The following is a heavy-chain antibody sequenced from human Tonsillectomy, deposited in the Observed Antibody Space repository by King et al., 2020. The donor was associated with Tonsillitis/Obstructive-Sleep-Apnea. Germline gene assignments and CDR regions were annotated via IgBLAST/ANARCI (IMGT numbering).Heavy chain of an antibody. V-gene: IGHV3-33*01. J-gene: IGHJ4*02. CDR1: GFTFSSYG. D-gene: IGHD5-18*01. CDR2: IWYDGSNK. Sequence: VQLVESGGGVVQPGRSLRLSCAASGFTFSSYGMHWVRQAPGKGLEWVAVIWYDGSNKYYADSVKGLFTISRDNSKNTLYLQMNSLRAEDTAVYYCARDMGRGYSYGWGIDYWGQGTLVTVSS. CDR3: ARDMGRGYSYGWGIDY.